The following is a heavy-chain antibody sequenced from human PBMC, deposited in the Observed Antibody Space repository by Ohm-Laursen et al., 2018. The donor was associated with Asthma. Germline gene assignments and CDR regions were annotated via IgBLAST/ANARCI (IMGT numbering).Heavy chain of an antibody. CDR1: GFTFNFHR. CDR2: ISSGSDET. Sequence: SLRLSCAASGFTFNFHRMSWLRQAPGKGLEWVSTISSGSDETYYADSVKGRFTISRDNAKNSLYLHMTSLRVEDTAMYYCARVGYSGTPGDYWGQGTLVTVSS. V-gene: IGHV3-21*04. J-gene: IGHJ4*02. CDR3: ARVGYSGTPGDY. D-gene: IGHD5-12*01.